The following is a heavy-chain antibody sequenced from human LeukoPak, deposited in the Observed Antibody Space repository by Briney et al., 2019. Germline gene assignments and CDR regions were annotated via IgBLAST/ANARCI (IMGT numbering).Heavy chain of an antibody. CDR3: ARDQGIVVVVAATPYYYYYGMDV. D-gene: IGHD2-15*01. Sequence: PGGSLRLSGAASGFTFSSYWMSWVRQAPGKGLEWVANIKQDGSEKYYVDSVKGRFTISRDNAKNSLYLQMNSLRAEDTAVYYCARDQGIVVVVAATPYYYYYGMDVWGQGTTVTVSS. CDR1: GFTFSSYW. CDR2: IKQDGSEK. V-gene: IGHV3-7*01. J-gene: IGHJ6*02.